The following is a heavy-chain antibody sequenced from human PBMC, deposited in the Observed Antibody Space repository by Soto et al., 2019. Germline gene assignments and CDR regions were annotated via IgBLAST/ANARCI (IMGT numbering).Heavy chain of an antibody. CDR1: GGSISSYY. CDR3: ARDSDAGSGYYSTGPFDY. Sequence: SETLSLTCTVSGGSISSYYWSWIRQPPGKGLEWIGYIYYSGSTNYNPSLKSRVTISVDTSKNQFSLKLSSVTAADTAVYYCARDSDAGSGYYSTGPFDYWGQGTLVTVSS. V-gene: IGHV4-59*01. J-gene: IGHJ4*02. CDR2: IYYSGST. D-gene: IGHD3-22*01.